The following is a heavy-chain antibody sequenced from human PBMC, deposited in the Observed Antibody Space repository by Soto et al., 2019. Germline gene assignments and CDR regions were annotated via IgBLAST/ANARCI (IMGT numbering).Heavy chain of an antibody. V-gene: IGHV1-18*01. CDR3: AMVDVYVTPSPQDV. D-gene: IGHD3-16*01. CDR1: GYTFTRYG. CDR2: INTYNGNT. Sequence: QVQLVQSGAEVKNPGASVKVSCKASGYTFTRYGIGWARQAPGQGLEWMGWINTYNGNTNYAQNVQCRVTLTTDTSTSTAYMERRSLRSNDTAIYYCAMVDVYVTPSPQDVWGQGTTVIVSS. J-gene: IGHJ6*02.